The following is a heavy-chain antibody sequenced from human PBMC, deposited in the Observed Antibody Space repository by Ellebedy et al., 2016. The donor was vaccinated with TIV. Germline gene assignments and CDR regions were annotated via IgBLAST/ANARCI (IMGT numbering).Heavy chain of an antibody. J-gene: IGHJ3*02. D-gene: IGHD3-16*01. Sequence: GESLKISCAASGFTFRSYGMHWVRQAPGKGLEWVAVIVSDGSKQHYADSVKGRFTISRDNSKNTLFLEIDSLRAEDTAVYYCARWGSFDIWGQGTMVTVSS. V-gene: IGHV3-33*01. CDR3: ARWGSFDI. CDR1: GFTFRSYG. CDR2: IVSDGSKQ.